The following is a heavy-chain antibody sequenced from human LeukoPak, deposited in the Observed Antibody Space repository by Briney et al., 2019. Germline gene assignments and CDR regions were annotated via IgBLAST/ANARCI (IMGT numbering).Heavy chain of an antibody. J-gene: IGHJ6*02. D-gene: IGHD2-15*01. V-gene: IGHV4-59*12. CDR2: ISDIGSI. Sequence: PSETLSLTCTVSGGSISSYYWSWIRQPPGKGLEWIAYISDIGSINYNPSLKSRVTISLDTSKNQFSLKLSSVTAADTAVYYCAGLRVTGSGYYYYYGMDVWGQGTTVTVSS. CDR1: GGSISSYY. CDR3: AGLRVTGSGYYYYYGMDV.